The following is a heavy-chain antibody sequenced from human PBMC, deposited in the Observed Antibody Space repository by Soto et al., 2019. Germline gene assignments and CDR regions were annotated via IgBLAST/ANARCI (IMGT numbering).Heavy chain of an antibody. J-gene: IGHJ6*02. CDR2: IYTSGST. CDR3: ARFPSWYYGSGSYYNSVYGMDV. D-gene: IGHD3-10*01. Sequence: SETLSLTCSVSGVSISSYYWSWIRPPAGKGLEWIGRIYTSGSTNYNPSLKSRVTMSVDTSKNQFSLKLSSVTAADTAVYYCARFPSWYYGSGSYYNSVYGMDVWGQGTTVT. CDR1: GVSISSYY. V-gene: IGHV4-4*07.